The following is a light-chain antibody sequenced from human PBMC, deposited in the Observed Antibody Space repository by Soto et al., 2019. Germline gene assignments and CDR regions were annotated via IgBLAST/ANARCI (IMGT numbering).Light chain of an antibody. CDR3: QHYSSSPQT. J-gene: IGKJ2*01. V-gene: IGKV3-20*01. CDR1: QSVSSTY. Sequence: EIVLTQSPGTLSLSPGERATLSCRASQSVSSTYLAWYQHKPGQAPRLLIYVASSRATAIPDRVSCSGSGTDFTLTISRLEPEDFAVYYWQHYSSSPQTFGQGTMLEIK. CDR2: VAS.